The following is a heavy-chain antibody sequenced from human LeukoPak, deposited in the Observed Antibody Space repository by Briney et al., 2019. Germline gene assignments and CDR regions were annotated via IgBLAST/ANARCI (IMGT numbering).Heavy chain of an antibody. Sequence: ASVKVSCKASGYTFTSYAMHWVRQAPGQRLKWMGWINAGNGNTKYSQKFQGRVTITRDTSASTAYMELSSLRSEDTAVYYCARAVMVRGVPFDYWGQGTLVTVSS. V-gene: IGHV1-3*01. CDR2: INAGNGNT. CDR3: ARAVMVRGVPFDY. D-gene: IGHD3-10*01. J-gene: IGHJ4*02. CDR1: GYTFTSYA.